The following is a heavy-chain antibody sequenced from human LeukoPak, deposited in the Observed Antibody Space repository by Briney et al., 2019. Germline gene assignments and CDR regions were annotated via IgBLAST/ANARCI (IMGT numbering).Heavy chain of an antibody. J-gene: IGHJ4*02. D-gene: IGHD3-22*01. CDR3: ARDRYYYDSSGYTQLDY. CDR2: IYTSGST. CDR1: GGSISSYY. V-gene: IGHV4-4*07. Sequence: PSETLSLTCTVSGGSISSYYWSWIRQPAGKGLEWIGRIYTSGSTNYNPSLKSRVTMLVDTSKNQFSLKLSSVTAADTTVYYCARDRYYYDSSGYTQLDYWGQETLVTVSS.